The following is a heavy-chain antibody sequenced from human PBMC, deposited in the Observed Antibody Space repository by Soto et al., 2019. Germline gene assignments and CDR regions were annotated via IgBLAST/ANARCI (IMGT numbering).Heavy chain of an antibody. CDR3: AHKGSECWPLGY. CDR2: IYWDDSK. J-gene: IGHJ4*02. CDR1: GFSLSTSGVG. V-gene: IGHV2-5*02. D-gene: IGHD3-10*01. Sequence: QITLKESGPTLVRPTQTLTLTCAFSGFSLSTSGVGVGWIRQPPGKALEWLAVIYWDDSKHYSPSLRSRLTITKDTTKNHVVLTMANMDPVETGSYSCAHKGSECWPLGYWGQGTLVTVSS.